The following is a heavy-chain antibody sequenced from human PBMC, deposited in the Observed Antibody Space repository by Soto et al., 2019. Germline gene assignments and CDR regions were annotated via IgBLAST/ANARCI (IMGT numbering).Heavy chain of an antibody. Sequence: QVQLEQSGAEVKKPGSSVKVSCKASGGTLSDHGVAWLRQAPGQGLEWMGGTIPVFNTAKYAQKFQGRVTVTADKFTNIAYMELSSLRSEDTAFYFCARGLYGSGNYYTGPSAFDIWGQGTMVIVSS. V-gene: IGHV1-69*06. CDR1: GGTLSDHG. CDR3: ARGLYGSGNYYTGPSAFDI. CDR2: TIPVFNTA. J-gene: IGHJ3*02. D-gene: IGHD3-10*01.